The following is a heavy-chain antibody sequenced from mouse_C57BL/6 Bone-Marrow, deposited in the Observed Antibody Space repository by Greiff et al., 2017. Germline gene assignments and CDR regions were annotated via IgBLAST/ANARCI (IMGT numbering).Heavy chain of an antibody. V-gene: IGHV1-82*01. D-gene: IGHD1-1*01. Sequence: VQLQQSGPELVKPGASVKISCKASGYAFSSSWMNWVKQRPGKGLEWIGRIYPGDGDTNYNGKFKGKATLTADKSSSTAYMQLSSLTSDDSAVYFCASLELRSYWGQGTLVTVSA. CDR2: IYPGDGDT. CDR3: ASLELRSY. CDR1: GYAFSSSW. J-gene: IGHJ3*01.